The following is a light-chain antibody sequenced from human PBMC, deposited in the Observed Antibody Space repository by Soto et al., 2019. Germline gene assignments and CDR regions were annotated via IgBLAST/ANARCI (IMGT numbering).Light chain of an antibody. CDR3: QQYSDYAFS. CDR1: QSISDW. CDR2: KTS. J-gene: IGKJ3*01. V-gene: IGKV1-5*03. Sequence: DIQMSQSPSTLSASVGDRVTITCRASQSISDWLAWYQQKSGKAPRVLIYKTSTLGRGVPSRFSGSGSGTEFTLTISSLQPDDFAHYYCQQYSDYAFSFGPGTKVDIK.